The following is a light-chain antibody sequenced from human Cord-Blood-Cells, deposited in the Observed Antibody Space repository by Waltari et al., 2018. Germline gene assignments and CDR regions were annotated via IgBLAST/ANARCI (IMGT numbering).Light chain of an antibody. CDR2: EGS. CDR3: CSYAGSSTWV. Sequence: QSALTQPASVSGSPGQSITIPCTGTSSHVGSYNLVSWYQQHPGKAPKLMIYEGSKRPSGVSNRFSCSKSGNTASLTISGLQAEDEADYYCCSYAGSSTWVFGGGTKLTVL. J-gene: IGLJ3*02. CDR1: SSHVGSYNL. V-gene: IGLV2-23*01.